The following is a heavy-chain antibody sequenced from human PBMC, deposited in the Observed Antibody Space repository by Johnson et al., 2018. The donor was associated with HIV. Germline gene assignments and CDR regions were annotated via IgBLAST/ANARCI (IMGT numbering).Heavy chain of an antibody. Sequence: QVQLVESGGGVVQPAGSLRLSCAASGFTFSSYGMHWVRQAPGKGLEWVAFIRYGGSNKYYADSVKGRFTISRDNSKNTLYLQMNSLRAEDTAVYYCAIPLGVPTDDDAFDIWGQGTMVTVSS. CDR1: GFTFSSYG. CDR3: AIPLGVPTDDDAFDI. CDR2: IRYGGSNK. D-gene: IGHD2-2*01. V-gene: IGHV3-30*02. J-gene: IGHJ3*02.